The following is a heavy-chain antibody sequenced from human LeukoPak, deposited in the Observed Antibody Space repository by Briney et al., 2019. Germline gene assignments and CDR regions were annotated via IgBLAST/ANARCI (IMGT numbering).Heavy chain of an antibody. CDR2: MYSGGNK. D-gene: IGHD4-17*01. CDR3: ALGGDYFDS. J-gene: IGHJ4*02. Sequence: GGSLRLSCAASGFSVSSNYMSWVRQAPGKGLEWVSLMYSGGNKFYAASVKGRFTISRDNSKNMLYLQMNSLRAEDTAVYYCALGGDYFDSWGQGTLVTVSS. V-gene: IGHV3-53*01. CDR1: GFSVSSNY.